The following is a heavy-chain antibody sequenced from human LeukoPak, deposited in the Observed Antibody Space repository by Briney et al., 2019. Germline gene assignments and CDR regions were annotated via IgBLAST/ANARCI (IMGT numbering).Heavy chain of an antibody. CDR3: ARDRGYSTLDI. CDR1: GFTFSTYW. J-gene: IGHJ3*02. Sequence: GGSLRLSCAASGFTFSTYWMSWVRQAPGKGLEWVANMDLDGTEKNYVDSVKGRFTISRGNAKNLLYVQMNSLRAENTAVYYCARDRGYSTLDIWGQRTMVTVSS. CDR2: MDLDGTEK. V-gene: IGHV3-7*05. D-gene: IGHD5-18*01.